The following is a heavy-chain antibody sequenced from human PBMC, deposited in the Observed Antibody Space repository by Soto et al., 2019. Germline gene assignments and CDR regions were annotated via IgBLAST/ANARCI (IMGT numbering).Heavy chain of an antibody. CDR1: GYTFTSYD. D-gene: IGHD4-17*01. Sequence: ASVKVSCKASGYTFTSYDINCVRQATGQGLEWMGWMNPNSGNTGYAQKFQGRVTMTRNTSISTAYMELSSVTAADTAVYYCATLTTVTTWSSYYYYMDVWGKGTTVTVSS. J-gene: IGHJ6*03. V-gene: IGHV1-8*01. CDR2: MNPNSGNT. CDR3: ATLTTVTTWSSYYYYMDV.